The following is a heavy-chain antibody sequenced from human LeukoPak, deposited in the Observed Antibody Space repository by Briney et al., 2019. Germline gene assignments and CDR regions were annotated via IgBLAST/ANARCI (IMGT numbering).Heavy chain of an antibody. Sequence: GGSLRLSCAASGFTFSSYSMNWVRQAPGKGLEWVSSISSSSSYIYYADSVKGRITISRDNAKNSLYLQMNSLRAEDTAVYYCARAIAAAGRAGSYWGQGTLVTVSS. V-gene: IGHV3-21*01. CDR1: GFTFSSYS. D-gene: IGHD6-13*01. CDR3: ARAIAAAGRAGSY. CDR2: ISSSSSYI. J-gene: IGHJ4*02.